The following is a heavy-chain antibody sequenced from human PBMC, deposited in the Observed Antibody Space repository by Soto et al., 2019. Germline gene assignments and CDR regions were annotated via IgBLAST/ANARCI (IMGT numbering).Heavy chain of an antibody. CDR1: GGGISSDY. V-gene: IGHV4-59*08. Sequence: QVQLQESGPGLVKPSETLSLTCTVSGGGISSDYWSWIRQPPGKGLEWIGCIYYSGDTKDSPSLKSRVTISVGTSKTQFSLRLRSTTAADTAIYCCASGLTRGAFDIWGQGIRVIVSS. J-gene: IGHJ3*02. CDR2: IYYSGDT. CDR3: ASGLTRGAFDI.